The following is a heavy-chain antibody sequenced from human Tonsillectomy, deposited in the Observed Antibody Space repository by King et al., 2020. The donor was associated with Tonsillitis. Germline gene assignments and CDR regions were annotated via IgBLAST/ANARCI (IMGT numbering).Heavy chain of an antibody. CDR1: GFTFRNFV. D-gene: IGHD1-26*01. J-gene: IGHJ5*02. CDR2: ITGSGDRE. V-gene: IGHV3-23*04. CDR3: AKGAGSFWYNWFDP. Sequence: VQLVESGGGLVQPGGSLRLSCPASGFTFRNFVMSWFRQAPGMVLAWVSAITGSGDRENYADSVKGRFTNSRDNSKNTLYLQMTSLRAEDTAVYYCAKGAGSFWYNWFDPWGQGTLVTVSS.